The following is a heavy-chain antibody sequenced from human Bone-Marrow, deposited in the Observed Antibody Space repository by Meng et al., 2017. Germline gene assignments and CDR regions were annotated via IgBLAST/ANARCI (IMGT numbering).Heavy chain of an antibody. Sequence: QGQLQYSGPGLWHPSGTTSLTCGVSGASVRPGYLWTWARQPPGKGLEWIGEFHHSGTTNYNPSLRSRVTISVDTSKNQFSLRLTSVTAADTAVYYCAASPGWWRIDSWGQGTLVTVSS. V-gene: IGHV4-4*02. J-gene: IGHJ4*02. CDR3: AASPGWWRIDS. CDR1: GASVRPGYL. D-gene: IGHD6-19*01. CDR2: FHHSGTT.